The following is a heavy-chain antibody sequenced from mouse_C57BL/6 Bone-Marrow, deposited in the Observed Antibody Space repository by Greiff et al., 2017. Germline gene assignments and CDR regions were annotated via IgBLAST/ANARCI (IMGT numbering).Heavy chain of an antibody. Sequence: VQLQQSGAELVRPGASVKLSCTASGFNIKDDYMHWVKQRPEPGLEWIGWIDPENGDTKYASKFQGKATITADTSSNTAYLQLSSLTSEDTAVYYCTFYSKWTWFAYWGQGTLVTVSA. V-gene: IGHV14-4*01. J-gene: IGHJ3*01. CDR1: GFNIKDDY. D-gene: IGHD2-5*01. CDR3: TFYSKWTWFAY. CDR2: IDPENGDT.